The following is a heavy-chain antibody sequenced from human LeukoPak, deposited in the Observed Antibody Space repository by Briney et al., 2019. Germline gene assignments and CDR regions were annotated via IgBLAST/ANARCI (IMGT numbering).Heavy chain of an antibody. J-gene: IGHJ4*02. CDR2: ISYDGSNK. CDR3: AKEVGGYDYLIPPLDY. CDR1: GFTFSSYG. Sequence: GGSLRLSCAASGFTFSSYGMHWVRQAPGKGLEWVAVISYDGSNKYYADSVKGRFTISRDNSKNTLYLQMNSLRAEDTAVYYCAKEVGGYDYLIPPLDYWGQGTLVTVSS. D-gene: IGHD3-16*01. V-gene: IGHV3-30*18.